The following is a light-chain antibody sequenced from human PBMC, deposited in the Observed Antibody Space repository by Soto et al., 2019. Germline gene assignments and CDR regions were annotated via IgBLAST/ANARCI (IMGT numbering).Light chain of an antibody. Sequence: EIVLTQSPATLSLSPGERATLSCRASQSVSSSLAWYQQKPGQAPRLLIYDASNRATGIPARFSGSGSGTDFTLTISSLEPEDFAVYYCQQRSNWPRTFGPGTKLEIK. CDR1: QSVSSS. CDR3: QQRSNWPRT. V-gene: IGKV3-11*01. CDR2: DAS. J-gene: IGKJ2*01.